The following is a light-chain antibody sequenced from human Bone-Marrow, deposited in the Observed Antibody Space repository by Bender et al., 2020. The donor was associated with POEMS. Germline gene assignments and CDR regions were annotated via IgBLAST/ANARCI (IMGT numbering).Light chain of an antibody. CDR1: SNYNL. J-gene: IGLJ3*02. Sequence: QSALTQPVSVSGSPGQSVTISCTGTSNYNLVSWYQQHPDKAPKLLISEATKRPSGVSDRFSGSKSGNTASLTISGLQADDEADYYCCSSGDSRSWVFGGGTKLTVL. CDR3: CSSGDSRSWV. CDR2: EAT. V-gene: IGLV2-23*01.